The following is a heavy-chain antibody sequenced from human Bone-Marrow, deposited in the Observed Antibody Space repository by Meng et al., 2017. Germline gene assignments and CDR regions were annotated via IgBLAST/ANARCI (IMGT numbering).Heavy chain of an antibody. V-gene: IGHV1-2*02. Sequence: ASVKVSCKASGDIFTGHYMHWVRQAPGQGLEWMGWINPNSGGTNYAQKFQGRVTMTRDTSISTAYMELSRLRSDDTAVYYCAREPSLPGVAVAGSPYYYYGMDVWGQGTTVTVSS. CDR3: AREPSLPGVAVAGSPYYYYGMDV. CDR1: GDIFTGHY. CDR2: INPNSGGT. D-gene: IGHD6-19*01. J-gene: IGHJ6*02.